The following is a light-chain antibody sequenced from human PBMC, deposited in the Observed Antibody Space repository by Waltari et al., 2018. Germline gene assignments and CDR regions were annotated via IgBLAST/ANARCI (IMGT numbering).Light chain of an antibody. Sequence: SSGLTQPPSVSVSTGQTPTITCSGSKFGNTFASWYQQRPGQSPVLVIYQDKKRPSGIPERFSGSNSGYTATLTISGALPMDEADYYCLAWDFSTAWTFGTGTRVTVL. CDR1: KFGNTF. J-gene: IGLJ1*01. CDR3: LAWDFSTAWT. CDR2: QDK. V-gene: IGLV3-1*01.